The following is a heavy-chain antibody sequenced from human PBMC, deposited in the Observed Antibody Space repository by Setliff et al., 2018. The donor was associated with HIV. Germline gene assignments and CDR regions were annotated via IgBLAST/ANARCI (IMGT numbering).Heavy chain of an antibody. CDR3: ARQGGYNSPLMV. CDR2: IFDSGTT. V-gene: IGHV4-59*08. D-gene: IGHD3-10*01. CDR1: GGSITSYY. J-gene: IGHJ4*02. Sequence: PSETQSLTCTVSGGSITSYYWNWIRQSPGKGLEWIGYIFDSGTTKYNPSVTSRVTISVDASKNQFFLQLISVTAADTAVYYCARQGGYNSPLMVWGQGELVTVSS.